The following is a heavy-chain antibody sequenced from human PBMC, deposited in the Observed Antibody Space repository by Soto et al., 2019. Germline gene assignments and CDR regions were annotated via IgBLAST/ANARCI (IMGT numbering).Heavy chain of an antibody. Sequence: PSETLSLTCTVSGGSISSYYWSWIRQPPGKGLEWIGYIYYSGSTNYNPSLKSRVTVSVDTSKNQFSLNLYSVTAADTAVYYCARGNFGYDYWGQGAQVTVS. J-gene: IGHJ4*02. V-gene: IGHV4-59*12. CDR2: IYYSGST. CDR1: GGSISSYY. D-gene: IGHD4-4*01. CDR3: ARGNFGYDY.